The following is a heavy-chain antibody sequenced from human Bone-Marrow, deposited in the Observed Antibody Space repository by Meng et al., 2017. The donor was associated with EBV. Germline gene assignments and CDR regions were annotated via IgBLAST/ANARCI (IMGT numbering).Heavy chain of an antibody. Sequence: QVERVRRGAEVKKPGSSVKVFCKASGGTFSSYAISWVRQAPGQGLEWMGGIIPIFGTANYAQKFQGRVTITADESTSTAYMELSSLRSEDTAVYYCARDAPCGGDCYSYYWGQGTLVTVSS. J-gene: IGHJ4*02. CDR2: IIPIFGTA. CDR1: GGTFSSYA. D-gene: IGHD2-21*02. V-gene: IGHV1-69*01. CDR3: ARDAPCGGDCYSYY.